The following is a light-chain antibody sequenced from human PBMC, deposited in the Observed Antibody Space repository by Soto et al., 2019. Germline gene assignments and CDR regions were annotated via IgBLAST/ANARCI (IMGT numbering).Light chain of an antibody. J-gene: IGLJ1*01. CDR3: SSYITTTTLYV. CDR1: SSDVGGFDF. V-gene: IGLV2-14*01. Sequence: QAVVTQPASVSGSPGQSITISCTGTSSDVGGFDFVSWFQRRPGKAPRLIIYEVTNRPSGISDRFSGSKSGNTASLTISGLQAEDEADYFCSSYITTTTLYVFGSGTKLTVL. CDR2: EVT.